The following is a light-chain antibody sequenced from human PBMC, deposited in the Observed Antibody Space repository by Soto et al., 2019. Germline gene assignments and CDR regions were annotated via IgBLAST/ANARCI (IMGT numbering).Light chain of an antibody. CDR1: QSVSSSY. J-gene: IGKJ2*01. V-gene: IGKV3-20*01. CDR3: QPYGSSPPYT. Sequence: EVVLTQSPGTLSLSPGERATLSCRASQSVSSSYLAWYQQKPGQAPRLLIYGASSRATGIPDRFSGSGFGTDFTLTISRLEPDAFAVYYCQPYGSSPPYTFGQGTKLEIK. CDR2: GAS.